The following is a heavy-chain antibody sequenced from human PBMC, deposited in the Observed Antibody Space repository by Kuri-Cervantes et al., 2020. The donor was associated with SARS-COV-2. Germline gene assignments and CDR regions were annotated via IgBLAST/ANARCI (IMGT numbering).Heavy chain of an antibody. J-gene: IGHJ6*02. CDR2: INHSGST. V-gene: IGHV4-34*01. CDR1: GGFFSGYY. CDR3: ARAPYLDFGAGSYYARGYYYYGMDV. D-gene: IGHD3-10*01. Sequence: ESLKISCAVYGGFFSGYYWSWIRQPPGKGMEWIGEINHSGSTNYNPSLKSRVTISVDTSKNQFSLKLSSVTAADTAVYYCARAPYLDFGAGSYYARGYYYYGMDVWGQGNMVTVSS.